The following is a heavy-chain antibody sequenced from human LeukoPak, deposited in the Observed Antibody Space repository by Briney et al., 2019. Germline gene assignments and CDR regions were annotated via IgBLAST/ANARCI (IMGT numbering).Heavy chain of an antibody. CDR1: GYSFTSYW. J-gene: IGHJ6*02. D-gene: IGHD6-13*01. Sequence: GESLKIPCKGSGYSFTSYWIGWVRQMPGKGLEWMGIIYPGDSDTRYSPSFQGQVTISADKSISTAYLQWSSLRAEDTAVYYCARDRLYSSSIWKGYYGMDVWGQGTTVTVSS. CDR3: ARDRLYSSSIWKGYYGMDV. V-gene: IGHV5-51*01. CDR2: IYPGDSDT.